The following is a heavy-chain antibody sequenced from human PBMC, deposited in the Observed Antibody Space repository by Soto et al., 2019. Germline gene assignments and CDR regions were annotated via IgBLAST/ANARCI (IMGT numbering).Heavy chain of an antibody. D-gene: IGHD1-26*01. Sequence: SETLSLTCTVSGGSISSSSYYWGWIRQPPGKGLEWIGSIYYSGSTYYNPSLKSRVTITRDTSASTAYMELSSLRSEDTAVYYCARDPGWVGPGSGRYYYYGMDVWGQGTTVTVSS. CDR2: IYYSGST. V-gene: IGHV4-39*02. CDR1: GGSISSSSYY. CDR3: ARDPGWVGPGSGRYYYYGMDV. J-gene: IGHJ6*02.